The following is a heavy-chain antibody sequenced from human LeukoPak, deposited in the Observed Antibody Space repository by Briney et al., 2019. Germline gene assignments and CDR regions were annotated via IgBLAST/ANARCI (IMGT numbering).Heavy chain of an antibody. CDR1: GFTFSTYV. CDR3: GRYYVMDV. CDR2: ISDSGGST. V-gene: IGHV3-23*01. J-gene: IGHJ6*02. Sequence: GGSLRLSCAASGFTFSTYVMNWVRQAPGKGLEWVSTISDSGGSTYYADSVKGRFTISRDNSKSTLYLQMNSLRAEDTAVYYCGRYYVMDVWGQGTSVTVS.